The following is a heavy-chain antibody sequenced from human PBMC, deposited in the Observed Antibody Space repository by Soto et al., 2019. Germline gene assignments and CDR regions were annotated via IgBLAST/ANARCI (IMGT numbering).Heavy chain of an antibody. CDR1: GYTFTSYA. J-gene: IGHJ4*02. Sequence: QVQLVQSGAEVKKPGASVKVSCKASGYTFTSYAMHWVRQAPGQRHEWMGWINAGNGNTKYSQKFQGRVTITRDTSASTAYMELSSLRSEDTAVYYCASSVGATTSFDYWGQGTLVTVSS. D-gene: IGHD1-26*01. V-gene: IGHV1-3*01. CDR2: INAGNGNT. CDR3: ASSVGATTSFDY.